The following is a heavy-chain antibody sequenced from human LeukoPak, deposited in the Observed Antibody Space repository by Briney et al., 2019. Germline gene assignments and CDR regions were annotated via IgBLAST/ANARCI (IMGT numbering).Heavy chain of an antibody. CDR1: GFTFSTYG. CDR2: ISYDGTNE. V-gene: IGHV3-30*18. D-gene: IGHD2-15*01. CDR3: AKSGERYCARGSCYFDY. J-gene: IGHJ4*02. Sequence: PWGSLRLSCAASGFTFSTYGMHWVGQAPGRGLEWVAVISYDGTNEYYADSVKGRFTISRDNSKNTLYLQMNSLRAEDTAVYYCAKSGERYCARGSCYFDYWGQGTLVTVSS.